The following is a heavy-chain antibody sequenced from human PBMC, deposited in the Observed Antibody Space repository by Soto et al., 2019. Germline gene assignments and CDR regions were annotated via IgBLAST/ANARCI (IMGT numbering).Heavy chain of an antibody. CDR2: MNPGSGKT. V-gene: IGHV1-8*02. J-gene: IGHJ5*02. D-gene: IGHD6-13*01. CDR1: GYSFINFD. Sequence: QVQLVQSGAEVKEPGASVRVSCKASGYSFINFDISWVRQAAGQGPEWLGWMNPGSGKTGYTSKFQGRVAMTRDASTATSHLDLTSQTSDDTAVYYCARMASAGTLNWFDPWGPGTLVTVSS. CDR3: ARMASAGTLNWFDP.